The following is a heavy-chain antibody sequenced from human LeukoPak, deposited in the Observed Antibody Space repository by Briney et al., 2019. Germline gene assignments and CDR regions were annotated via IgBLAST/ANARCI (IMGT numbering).Heavy chain of an antibody. CDR3: ARDGYSFGHDFDY. CDR2: IKGDGRST. D-gene: IGHD5-18*01. V-gene: IGHV3-74*01. J-gene: IGHJ4*02. Sequence: PGGSLRLSCAASGFTFSSYWMHWVRHTPGKGLVWVSRIKGDGRSTSYADSVKGRFTISRDNAKNTLYLQMNSLRAEDTAVYYCARDGYSFGHDFDYWGQGTLVTVSS. CDR1: GFTFSSYW.